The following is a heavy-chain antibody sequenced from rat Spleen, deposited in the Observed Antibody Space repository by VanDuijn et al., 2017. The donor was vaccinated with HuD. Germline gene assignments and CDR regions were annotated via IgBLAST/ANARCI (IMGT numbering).Heavy chain of an antibody. CDR2: ITYSGST. J-gene: IGHJ2*01. CDR1: DYSITTNY. V-gene: IGHV3-1*01. CDR3: ARRRGQVYNNYFDY. Sequence: EVQLQESGPGLVKPSQSLSLTCSVTDYSITTNYWGWIRKFPGNGMEWIGHITYSGSTSYNPSLKSRISITRDTSKNQFFLQLNSVTTEDTATYYCARRRGQVYNNYFDYWGQGVMVTVSS. D-gene: IGHD1-10*01.